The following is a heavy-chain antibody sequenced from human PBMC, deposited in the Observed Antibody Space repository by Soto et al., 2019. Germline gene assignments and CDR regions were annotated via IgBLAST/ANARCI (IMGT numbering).Heavy chain of an antibody. V-gene: IGHV3-7*02. J-gene: IGHJ4*02. CDR2: IKQDGSEK. CDR1: GFTFSSYW. D-gene: IGHD3-9*01. Sequence: PGGSLRLSCAASGFTFSSYWMSWVRQAPGKGLEWVANIKQDGSEKYYVDSVKGRFTISRDNAKNSLYLQMNSLRAEDTAVYYCARASYDILPAYVAPYYFDYWGQGTLVTVPS. CDR3: ARASYDILPAYVAPYYFDY.